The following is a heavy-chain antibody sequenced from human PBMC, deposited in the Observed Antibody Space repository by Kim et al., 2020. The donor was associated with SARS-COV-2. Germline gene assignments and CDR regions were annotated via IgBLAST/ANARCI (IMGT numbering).Heavy chain of an antibody. CDR3: AREPPRVTTEEVVGYFDY. CDR1: GFTFSSYW. J-gene: IGHJ4*02. Sequence: GGSLRLSCAAYGFTFSSYWMSWVRQAPGKGLEWVANIKQDGSEKYYVDSVKGRFTISRDNAKNSLYLQMNSLRAEDTAVCYCAREPPRVTTEEVVGYFDYWGQGTLVTVSS. CDR2: IKQDGSEK. V-gene: IGHV3-7*01. D-gene: IGHD4-4*01.